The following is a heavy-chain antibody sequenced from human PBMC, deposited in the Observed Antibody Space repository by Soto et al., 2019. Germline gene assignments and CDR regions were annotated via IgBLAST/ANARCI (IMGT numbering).Heavy chain of an antibody. Sequence: QVQLVQSGAEVKKPGSSVKVSCKASGGTFSSYAISWVRQAPGQGLECMGGIIPISGTANYAQKFQGRVTITAVESTSTAYMELSSLRSEDTAVYYCARSQGSSTSLEIYYYYYYGMDVWGQGTTVTVSS. CDR2: IIPISGTA. D-gene: IGHD2-2*01. CDR1: GGTFSSYA. CDR3: ARSQGSSTSLEIYYYYYYGMDV. J-gene: IGHJ6*02. V-gene: IGHV1-69*01.